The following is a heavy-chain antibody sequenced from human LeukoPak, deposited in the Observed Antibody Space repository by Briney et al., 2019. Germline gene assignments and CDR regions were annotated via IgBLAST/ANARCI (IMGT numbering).Heavy chain of an antibody. J-gene: IGHJ5*02. V-gene: IGHV3-23*01. D-gene: IGHD3-16*01. Sequence: PGGSLRLSCAASGFTFSSYAMSWVRQAPGKGLEWVSAISGSGGSTYYADSVKGRFTISRDNAKNSLYLQMNSLRAEDTAVYYCASEGFQVTVAGENWFDPWGQGTLVTVSS. CDR2: ISGSGGST. CDR3: ASEGFQVTVAGENWFDP. CDR1: GFTFSSYA.